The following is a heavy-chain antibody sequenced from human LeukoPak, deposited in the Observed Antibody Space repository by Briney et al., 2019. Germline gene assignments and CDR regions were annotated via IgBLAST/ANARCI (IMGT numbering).Heavy chain of an antibody. V-gene: IGHV3-73*01. CDR3: TRNLGYCSSTSCYAFDY. CDR2: IISKANSYAT. D-gene: IGHD2-2*01. CDR1: GFTFSGSA. J-gene: IGHJ4*02. Sequence: PGGSLRLSCAASGFTFSGSAMHWVRQASGKGLEWVGRIISKANSYATAYAASVKGRFTISRDDSKNTAYLQMNSLKTEDTAVYYCTRNLGYCSSTSCYAFDYWGQGTLVTVSS.